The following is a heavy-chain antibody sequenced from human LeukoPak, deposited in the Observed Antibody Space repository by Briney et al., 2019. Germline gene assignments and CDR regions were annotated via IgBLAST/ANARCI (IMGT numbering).Heavy chain of an antibody. CDR3: ARDQKGSSSYWFDP. Sequence: GGSLRLSCAASGFTFSSYTMNWVRQAPGKGLEWVSSISSSSSYIFYADSVKGRFTISRDNAKNSLYLQMNSLRAEDTAVYYCARDQKGSSSYWFDPWGQGTLVTVSS. J-gene: IGHJ5*02. CDR2: ISSSSSYI. CDR1: GFTFSSYT. D-gene: IGHD6-13*01. V-gene: IGHV3-21*01.